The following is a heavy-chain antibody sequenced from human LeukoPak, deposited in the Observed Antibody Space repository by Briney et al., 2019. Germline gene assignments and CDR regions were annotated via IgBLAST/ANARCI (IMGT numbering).Heavy chain of an antibody. CDR2: IYTSGST. CDR3: ARQGDYIYDAFDI. CDR1: GGSISSYY. D-gene: IGHD3-3*01. V-gene: IGHV4-4*09. Sequence: SDTLSLTCTVSGGSISSYYWSWIRQPPGKGLECIGYIYTSGSTNYNPSLKSRVTISVDTSKNQFSLKLSSVTAADTAVYYCARQGDYIYDAFDIWGQGTMVTVSS. J-gene: IGHJ3*02.